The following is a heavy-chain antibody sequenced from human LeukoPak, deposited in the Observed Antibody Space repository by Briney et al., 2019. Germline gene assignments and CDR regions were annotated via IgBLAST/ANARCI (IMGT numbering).Heavy chain of an antibody. D-gene: IGHD6-19*01. Sequence: PSETLSLTCTVSGGSISSSSYHWGWIRQPPGKGLEWIGSIYYSGSTYYNPSLKSRVTISVDTSKNQFSLKLSSVTAADTAVYYCARLLIAVAGYYFDYWGQGTLVTVSS. J-gene: IGHJ4*02. V-gene: IGHV4-39*01. CDR3: ARLLIAVAGYYFDY. CDR2: IYYSGST. CDR1: GGSISSSSYH.